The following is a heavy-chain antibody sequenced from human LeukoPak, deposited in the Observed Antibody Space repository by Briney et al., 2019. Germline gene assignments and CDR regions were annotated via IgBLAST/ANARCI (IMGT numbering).Heavy chain of an antibody. CDR2: ICYSGST. CDR3: ARLDIVVVVAALRAPNDY. V-gene: IGHV4-39*01. D-gene: IGHD2-15*01. J-gene: IGHJ4*02. Sequence: SETLSLTCTVSGGSIISSSYYWGWIRQPPGKGLEWIGSICYSGSTYYNPSLKSRVTISVDTSKNQFSLKLSSVTAADTAVYYCARLDIVVVVAALRAPNDYWGQGTLVTVSS. CDR1: GGSIISSSYY.